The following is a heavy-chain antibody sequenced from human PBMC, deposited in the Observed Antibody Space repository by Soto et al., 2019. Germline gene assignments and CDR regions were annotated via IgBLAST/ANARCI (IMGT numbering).Heavy chain of an antibody. J-gene: IGHJ4*02. CDR3: ARDLDRGSYPNY. V-gene: IGHV3-30-3*01. CDR1: GFTFSSYA. CDR2: ISYDGSNK. D-gene: IGHD1-26*01. Sequence: GGSLRLSCAASGFTFSSYAMHWVRQAPGKGLEWVAVISYDGSNKYHADSVKGRFTISRDNSKNTLYLQMNSLRAEDTAVYYCARDLDRGSYPNYWGQGTLVTVSS.